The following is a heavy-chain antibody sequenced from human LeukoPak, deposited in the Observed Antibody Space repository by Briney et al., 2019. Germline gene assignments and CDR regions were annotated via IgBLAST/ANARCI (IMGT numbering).Heavy chain of an antibody. Sequence: VASVKVSCKASGYTFTDDYVHWVRQAPGQGLERMGRINPNSGVTNYAQKFQGRVTMTRDMSISTAYMELSRLRSDDTAVYYCARSPDILTGENFDYWGQGTLVTVSS. CDR1: GYTFTDDY. J-gene: IGHJ4*02. CDR3: ARSPDILTGENFDY. D-gene: IGHD3-9*01. V-gene: IGHV1-2*06. CDR2: INPNSGVT.